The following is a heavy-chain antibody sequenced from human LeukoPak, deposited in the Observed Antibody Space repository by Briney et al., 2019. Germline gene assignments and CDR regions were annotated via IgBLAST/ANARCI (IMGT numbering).Heavy chain of an antibody. CDR1: GFTFSSYG. V-gene: IGHV3-33*01. CDR2: IWYDGSNK. Sequence: GRSLRLSCAASGFTFSSYGMHWVRQAPGKGLEWVAVIWYDGSNKYYADSVKGRFTISRDNSKNTLYLQMNSLRAEDTAVYYCARDTVGAKNRYYDILTGQSTENYYYGIDVWGKGTTVTVSS. D-gene: IGHD3-9*01. J-gene: IGHJ6*04. CDR3: ARDTVGAKNRYYDILTGQSTENYYYGIDV.